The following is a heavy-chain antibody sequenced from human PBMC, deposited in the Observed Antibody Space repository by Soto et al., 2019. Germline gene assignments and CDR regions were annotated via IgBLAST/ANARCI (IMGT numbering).Heavy chain of an antibody. CDR3: AREGSSWSYYYYYGMDV. Sequence: VKVSCKASGGTFSSYAISWVRQAPGQGLEWMGGIIPIFGTANYAQKFQGRVTITADKSTSTAYMELSSLRSEDTAVYYCAREGSSWSYYYYYGMDVWGQGTTVTVSS. D-gene: IGHD6-13*01. CDR2: IIPIFGTA. CDR1: GGTFSSYA. V-gene: IGHV1-69*06. J-gene: IGHJ6*02.